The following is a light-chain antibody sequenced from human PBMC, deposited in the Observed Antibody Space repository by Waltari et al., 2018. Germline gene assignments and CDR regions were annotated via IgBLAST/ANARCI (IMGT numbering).Light chain of an antibody. CDR1: SSDVGSYNF. Sequence: QSALTQPASVSGYPGLSITISCTGTSSDVGSYNFVSWYQQHPGKAPKLMIYDVTKRPSGVSNRFSGSKSGNTASLTISGLQAGDEADYYCCSYASTTWVFGGGTRLTVL. J-gene: IGLJ3*02. V-gene: IGLV2-23*02. CDR3: CSYASTTWV. CDR2: DVT.